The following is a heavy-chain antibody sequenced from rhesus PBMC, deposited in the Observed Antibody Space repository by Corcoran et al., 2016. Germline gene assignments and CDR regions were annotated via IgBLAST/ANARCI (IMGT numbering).Heavy chain of an antibody. Sequence: QVQLQESGPGLVKPSETLSLTCAVSGGSITSGYYYWSWIRQPPGKGLEWIGYITYSGSTSYNPSLPSRVTISRAPSKNQFSLKLSSVTAADTAVYYCAREIGSSYKNWYFDLWGPGTPITISS. CDR3: AREIGSSYKNWYFDL. D-gene: IGHD4-29*01. V-gene: IGHV4-122*02. CDR2: ITYSGST. J-gene: IGHJ2*01. CDR1: GGSITSGYYY.